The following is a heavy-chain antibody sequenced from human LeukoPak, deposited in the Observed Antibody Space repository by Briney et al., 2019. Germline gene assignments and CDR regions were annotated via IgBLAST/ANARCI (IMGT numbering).Heavy chain of an antibody. CDR3: ARGGDRNSGFDP. CDR1: GLTFSSYG. D-gene: IGHD3-16*01. CDR2: IWYDGSNK. J-gene: IGHJ5*02. V-gene: IGHV3-33*01. Sequence: GGSLRLSCAASGLTFSSYGMHWVRQAPGKGLEWVAVIWYDGSNKYYADSVKGRFTISRDNSKNTLYLQMNSLRAEDTAVYYCARGGDRNSGFDPWGQGTLVTVSS.